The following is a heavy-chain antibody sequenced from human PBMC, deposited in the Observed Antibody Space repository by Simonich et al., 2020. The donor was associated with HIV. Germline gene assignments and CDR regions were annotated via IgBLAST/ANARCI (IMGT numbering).Heavy chain of an antibody. V-gene: IGHV3-7*01. CDR1: GFTFSNSW. CDR2: INQDGSTK. Sequence: EVQLVESWGGLVQPGGSLRRSCGAFGFTFSNSWRTWVRQAPGKGLEVVANINQDGSTKNDVDSVKGRFTISRDNAKTSRYLQMDSLRVEDTAVYYCARDPQMSSFDIWGQGTVVTVSS. CDR3: ARDPQMSSFDI. J-gene: IGHJ3*02.